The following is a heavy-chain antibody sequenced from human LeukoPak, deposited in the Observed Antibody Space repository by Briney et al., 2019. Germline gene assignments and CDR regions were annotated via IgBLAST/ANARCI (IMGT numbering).Heavy chain of an antibody. CDR2: IIPIFGTA. J-gene: IGHJ4*02. CDR1: GYTFTSYG. D-gene: IGHD3-10*01. V-gene: IGHV1-69*05. Sequence: SVKVSCKASGYTFTSYGISWVRQAPGQGLEWMGGIIPIFGTANYAQKFQGRVTITTDESTSTAYMELSSLRSEDTAVYYCAREGRPAGFYYGSGSYVWDYWGQGTLVTVSS. CDR3: AREGRPAGFYYGSGSYVWDY.